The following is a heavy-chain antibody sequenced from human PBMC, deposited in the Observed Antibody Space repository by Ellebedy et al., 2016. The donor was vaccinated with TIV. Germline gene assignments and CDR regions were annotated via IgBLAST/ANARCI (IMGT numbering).Heavy chain of an antibody. Sequence: GGSLRLXCAASGFTFSSYAMSWVRQAPGKGLEWVSAISGSGGSTYYADSVKGRFTISRDNAKNTLYLQMNSLRAEDTAVYYCARDSGYCSSTSCYGGFVDWGQGTLVTVSS. CDR2: ISGSGGST. CDR3: ARDSGYCSSTSCYGGFVD. J-gene: IGHJ4*02. V-gene: IGHV3-23*01. CDR1: GFTFSSYA. D-gene: IGHD2-2*01.